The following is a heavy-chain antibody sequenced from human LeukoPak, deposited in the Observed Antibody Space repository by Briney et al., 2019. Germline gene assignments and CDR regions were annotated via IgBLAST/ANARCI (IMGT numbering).Heavy chain of an antibody. CDR3: ARGYGPGY. J-gene: IGHJ4*02. CDR1: GDSISSTNW. CDR2: IDHRGNT. V-gene: IGHV4-4*02. D-gene: IGHD4-17*01. Sequence: SGTPSLTCAVSGDSISSTNWWNWVRQPPGKGLEWIGEIDHRGNTNYNPSLKSRVTISVDRSKNQFSLELTSVTAADTAVYYCARGYGPGYWGQGTLVTVSA.